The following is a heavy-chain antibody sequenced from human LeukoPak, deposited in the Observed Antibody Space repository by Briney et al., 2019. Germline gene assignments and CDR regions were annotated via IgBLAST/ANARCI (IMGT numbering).Heavy chain of an antibody. CDR3: ATPYSYGADDDAFDI. CDR2: FDPEDGET. V-gene: IGHV1-24*01. J-gene: IGHJ3*02. Sequence: ASVKVSCKVSGYTLTELSMHWVRQAPGKGLEWMGGFDPEDGETIYAQKFQGRVTMTEDTSTDTAYMELSSLRSEDTAVYYCATPYSYGADDDAFDIWGQGTMVTVSS. CDR1: GYTLTELS. D-gene: IGHD5-18*01.